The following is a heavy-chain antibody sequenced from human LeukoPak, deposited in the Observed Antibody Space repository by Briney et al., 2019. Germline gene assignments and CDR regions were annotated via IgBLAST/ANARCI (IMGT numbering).Heavy chain of an antibody. D-gene: IGHD3-10*01. CDR3: ARDSGTTGEVKFDP. CDR1: GVSISSYY. J-gene: IGHJ5*02. Sequence: SETLSLTCTVSGVSISSYYWSWIRQPAGQGLEWIGRISGSGTITYNPALQSRLSISIDTSKNQFSLKLMSVTAADTAVYYCARDSGTTGEVKFDPWGQGTLVTVSS. CDR2: ISGSGTI. V-gene: IGHV4-4*07.